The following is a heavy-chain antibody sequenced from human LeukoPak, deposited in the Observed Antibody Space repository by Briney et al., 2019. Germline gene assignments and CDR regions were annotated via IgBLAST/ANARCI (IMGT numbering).Heavy chain of an antibody. Sequence: GGSLRLSCAASGFTFSSYGMHWVRQAPGKGLEWVAVISYDGSNKYYADSVKGRFTISRDNSKNTLYLQMNSLRAEDTAVYYCAKVGGKPRTTVTTYYYYGMDVWGQGTTVTVSS. CDR3: AKVGGKPRTTVTTYYYYGMDV. J-gene: IGHJ6*02. D-gene: IGHD4-17*01. V-gene: IGHV3-30*18. CDR2: ISYDGSNK. CDR1: GFTFSSYG.